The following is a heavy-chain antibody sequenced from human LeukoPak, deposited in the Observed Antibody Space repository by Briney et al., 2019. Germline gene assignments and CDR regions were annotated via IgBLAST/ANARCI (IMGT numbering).Heavy chain of an antibody. CDR1: GFTFSNAW. CDR2: IKSKTDGGTT. CDR3: TPRIAEAGMDY. D-gene: IGHD6-19*01. J-gene: IGHJ4*02. Sequence: GGSLRLSCAASGFTFSNAWMSWVRQAPGKGLEWVGRIKSKTDGGTTDYAAPVKGRFTISRDDSKNTRYLQMNSLKTEDTAVYYCTPRIAEAGMDYWGQGTLVTVSS. V-gene: IGHV3-15*01.